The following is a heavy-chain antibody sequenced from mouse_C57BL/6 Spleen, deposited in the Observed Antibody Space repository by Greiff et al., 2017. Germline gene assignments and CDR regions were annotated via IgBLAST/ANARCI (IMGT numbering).Heavy chain of an antibody. D-gene: IGHD1-1*01. CDR3: ARGDGSSPRWYFDV. CDR2: IAPSDSYT. CDR1: GYTFTSYW. Sequence: QVQLQQSGAELVMPGASVKLSCKASGYTFTSYWMHWVKQRPGQVLEGIGEIAPSDSYTNYKQKVKGKATLTVDKSSSTAYMQLSSLTAEDSAVYYCARGDGSSPRWYFDVWGTGTTGTVSS. J-gene: IGHJ1*03. V-gene: IGHV1-69*01.